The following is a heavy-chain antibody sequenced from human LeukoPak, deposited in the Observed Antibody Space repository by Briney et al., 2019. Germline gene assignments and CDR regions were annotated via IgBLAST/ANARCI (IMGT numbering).Heavy chain of an antibody. CDR1: GGSFSGYY. J-gene: IGHJ6*02. D-gene: IGHD3-16*02. Sequence: SETLSLTCAVYGGSFSGYYWSWIRQPPGKGLEWFGEINHSGSTNYNPSLKSRITISVGTSKNQFSLKLSSVTAADTAVYYCARVRARDDYVWGSYRPRYSYYGMDVWGQGTTVTVSS. CDR2: INHSGST. CDR3: ARVRARDDYVWGSYRPRYSYYGMDV. V-gene: IGHV4-34*01.